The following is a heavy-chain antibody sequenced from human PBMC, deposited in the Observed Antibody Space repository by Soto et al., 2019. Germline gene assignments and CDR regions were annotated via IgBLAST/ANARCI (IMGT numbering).Heavy chain of an antibody. D-gene: IGHD4-17*01. Sequence: SETLSLTWSVSGGSSSISSYYWVWIRQPPGKGLEWIGSLYYSGSTYYTPSLKSRVTISVDTSKNQFSLRLSSVTAADTAVYYCASPRRYGDYPYSYFSMAVCGKGTTVT. CDR2: LYYSGST. CDR3: ASPRRYGDYPYSYFSMAV. CDR1: GGSSSISSYY. V-gene: IGHV4-39*01. J-gene: IGHJ6*03.